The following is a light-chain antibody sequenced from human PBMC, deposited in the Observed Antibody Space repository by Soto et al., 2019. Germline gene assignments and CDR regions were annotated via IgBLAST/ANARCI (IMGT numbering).Light chain of an antibody. CDR2: GAS. CDR1: QSISSSN. CDR3: QQSYNNPRT. J-gene: IGKJ1*01. Sequence: EIVLTQSPGTLSLSPGERATLSCRASQSISSSNLAWYQQKPGQAPRLLLYGASNRAAGIPDRFSGSGSGTDFTLTISRMEPEDFATYHCQQSYNNPRTFGQGTKVEIK. V-gene: IGKV3-20*01.